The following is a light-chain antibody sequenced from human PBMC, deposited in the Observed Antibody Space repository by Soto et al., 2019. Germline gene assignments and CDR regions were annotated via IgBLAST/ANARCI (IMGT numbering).Light chain of an antibody. V-gene: IGKV3-11*01. CDR1: QNVGNN. Sequence: VLTQSPATLSLSPGGSATLSCRASQNVGNNLAWYQQKSGQAPRLLIYAASDRATGVPARFSGRMSGTDFTLTISSLEPEDFATYFCQQRSRWPRGTFGRGTKLE. CDR3: QQRSRWPRGT. J-gene: IGKJ2*02. CDR2: AAS.